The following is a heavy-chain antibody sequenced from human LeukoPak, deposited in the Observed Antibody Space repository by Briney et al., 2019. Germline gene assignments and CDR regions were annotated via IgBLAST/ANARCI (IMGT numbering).Heavy chain of an antibody. Sequence: GGSLRLSCAASGLTFSSYWMTWVRQAPGKGLEWVANIKQDGSEKHYADSVKGRFTISRDNAKNSLYLQMNSLRAEDTAVYYCARDYMVTFDYWGQGTLVIVSS. D-gene: IGHD5-18*01. V-gene: IGHV3-7*05. CDR2: IKQDGSEK. CDR1: GLTFSSYW. J-gene: IGHJ4*02. CDR3: ARDYMVTFDY.